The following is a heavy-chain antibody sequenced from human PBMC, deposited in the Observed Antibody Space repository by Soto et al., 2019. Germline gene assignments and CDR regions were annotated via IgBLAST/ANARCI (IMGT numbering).Heavy chain of an antibody. CDR1: GFIFNNSA. CDR2: VSDNGGSRGGT. D-gene: IGHD2-21*01. CDR3: ARAKAVVIAALDI. Sequence: GGSLRLSCKASGFIFNNSAMTWVRQAPGQGLQWVASVSDNGGSRGGTYYADSVKGRFTISRDNSKNTLYLQLDSLTGADTAVYYCARAKAVVIAALDIWGQGTMVTVSS. J-gene: IGHJ3*02. V-gene: IGHV3-23*01.